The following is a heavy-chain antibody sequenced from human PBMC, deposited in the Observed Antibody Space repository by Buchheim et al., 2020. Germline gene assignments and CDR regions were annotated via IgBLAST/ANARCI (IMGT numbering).Heavy chain of an antibody. CDR2: IYYSGST. CDR1: GGPISSYY. CDR3: ARHDSSGYYLDYFDY. V-gene: IGHV4-59*08. D-gene: IGHD3-22*01. Sequence: QVQLQESGPGLVKPSETLSLTCTVSGGPISSYYWSWIRQPPGKGLEWIGYIYYSGSTNYNPSLKSRVTISVDTSKNQFSLKLNSVTAADTAVYYCARHDSSGYYLDYFDYWGQGTL. J-gene: IGHJ4*02.